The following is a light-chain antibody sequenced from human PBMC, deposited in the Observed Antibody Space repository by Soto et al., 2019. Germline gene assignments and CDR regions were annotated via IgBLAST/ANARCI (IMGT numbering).Light chain of an antibody. Sequence: EIVMTQSPATLSVSPGERATLSCRASQSVSNNLAWYQQKAGQAPRVLIYGASTRATGIPARFSGSGSGTEFTLTISSLQSEDFAVYYCQQYNNWPRTFGHGTKVEIK. J-gene: IGKJ1*01. CDR2: GAS. V-gene: IGKV3-15*01. CDR3: QQYNNWPRT. CDR1: QSVSNN.